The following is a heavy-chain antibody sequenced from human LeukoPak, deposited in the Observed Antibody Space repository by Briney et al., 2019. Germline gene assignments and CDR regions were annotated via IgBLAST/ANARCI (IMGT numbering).Heavy chain of an antibody. CDR2: IYHSGST. J-gene: IGHJ4*02. CDR1: GGSISSSNW. Sequence: KSSETLSLTCAVSGGSISSSNWWSWVRQPPGKGLEWIGEIYHSGSTNYNPSLKSRVTISVDKSKNQFSLKLSSVTAADTAVYYCARQPVAGTVYYFDYWGQGTLVTVSS. CDR3: ARQPVAGTVYYFDY. V-gene: IGHV4-4*02. D-gene: IGHD6-19*01.